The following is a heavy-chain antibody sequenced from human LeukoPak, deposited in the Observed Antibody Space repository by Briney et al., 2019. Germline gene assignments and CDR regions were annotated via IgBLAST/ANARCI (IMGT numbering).Heavy chain of an antibody. V-gene: IGHV3-74*01. CDR3: SRDLGGFGDYNFLSGSDY. Sequence: GGSLRLSCVASGFTFSTYWMHWVRQAPGKGLVWVSRMNDDGSTTDYADSVRGRFTVSRDNARRSLYLQINSLRAEDTAVYYCSRDLGGFGDYNFLSGSDYWGQGALVTVSS. J-gene: IGHJ4*02. CDR2: MNDDGSTT. CDR1: GFTFSTYW. D-gene: IGHD3-3*01.